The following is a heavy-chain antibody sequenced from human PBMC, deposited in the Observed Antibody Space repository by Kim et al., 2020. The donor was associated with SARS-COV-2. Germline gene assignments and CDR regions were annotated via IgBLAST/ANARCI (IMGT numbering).Heavy chain of an antibody. V-gene: IGHV4-39*07. Sequence: SETLSLTCSVSGASIEGISKYYWGWIRQPPGKRLECIRSLYSTGNTFYNPSLKSRLTISLDTSNTQFSLILTSATDAYTATSSFARGLLTRGWFDGWG. CDR2: LYSTGNT. CDR3: ARGLLTRGWFDG. D-gene: IGHD3-10*01. J-gene: IGHJ5*01. CDR1: GASIEGISKYY.